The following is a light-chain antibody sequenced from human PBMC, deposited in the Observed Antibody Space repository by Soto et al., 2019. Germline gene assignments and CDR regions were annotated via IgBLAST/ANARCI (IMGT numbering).Light chain of an antibody. CDR2: GTS. CDR1: QSVTTGY. V-gene: IGKV3-20*01. Sequence: ENVLTQSPDFLYVYPGEGATLSCRASQSVTTGYLAWYQQKPGQAPRLLIYGTSSRATGVPDRFRASGSATDFTLTITRLEPEDFAVYYCQQFGDSLWTFGQGTRVEIK. J-gene: IGKJ1*01. CDR3: QQFGDSLWT.